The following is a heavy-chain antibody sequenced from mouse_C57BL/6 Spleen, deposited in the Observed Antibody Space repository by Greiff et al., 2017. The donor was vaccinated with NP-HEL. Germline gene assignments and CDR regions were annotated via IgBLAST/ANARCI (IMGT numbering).Heavy chain of an antibody. CDR2: IYPGCGST. J-gene: IGHJ3*01. V-gene: IGHV1-55*01. CDR1: GYTFTSYW. Sequence: QVQLQQPGAELVKPGASVKLSCKASGYTFTSYWITWVKQRPGQGLEWIGDIYPGCGSTNYNEKFKSKATLTVDTSSNTAYMQLSSLTSEDSAVYYCARGGGYDPFAYWGQGTLVTVSA. CDR3: ARGGGYDPFAY. D-gene: IGHD2-2*01.